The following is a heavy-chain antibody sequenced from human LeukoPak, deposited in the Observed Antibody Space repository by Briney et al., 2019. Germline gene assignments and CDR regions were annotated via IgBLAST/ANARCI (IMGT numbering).Heavy chain of an antibody. CDR2: MNPNSGNT. CDR1: GYTFTSYD. CDR3: ARGGGSYVWGSYRLLLHYYYYYMDV. J-gene: IGHJ6*03. Sequence: ASVKVSCKASGYTFTSYDINWVRQATGQGLEWMGWMNPNSGNTGYAQKFQGRVTITRNTSISTAYMELSSLRSEDTAVYYCARGGGSYVWGSYRLLLHYYYYYMDVWGKGTTVTVSS. D-gene: IGHD3-16*02. V-gene: IGHV1-8*03.